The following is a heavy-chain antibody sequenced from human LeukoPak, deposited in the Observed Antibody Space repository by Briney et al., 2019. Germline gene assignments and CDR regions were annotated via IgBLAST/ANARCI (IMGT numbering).Heavy chain of an antibody. V-gene: IGHV4-59*01. Sequence: SETPSLTCALSGGSISSYYWSWIRQPPGKGLEWIGYIYYSGSTNYNPSLKSRVTIPGDTSKNQFSLKLSSVTAADTAVYYCARGETYYYDSSGYNNWFDPWGQGTLVTVSS. CDR1: GGSISSYY. CDR3: ARGETYYYDSSGYNNWFDP. D-gene: IGHD3-22*01. J-gene: IGHJ5*02. CDR2: IYYSGST.